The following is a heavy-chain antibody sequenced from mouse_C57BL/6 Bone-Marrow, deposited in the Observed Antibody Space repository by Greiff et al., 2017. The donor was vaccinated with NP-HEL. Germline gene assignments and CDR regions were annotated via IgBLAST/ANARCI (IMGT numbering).Heavy chain of an antibody. V-gene: IGHV5-6*01. D-gene: IGHD2-12*01. CDR2: ISSGGSYT. J-gene: IGHJ3*01. CDR1: GFTFSSYG. Sequence: EVQLVQSGGDLVKPGGSLKLSCAASGFTFSSYGMSWVRQTPDKGLEWVATISSGGSYTYYPDRVKGRFTISRDNAKNTLYMQTSRLKTEDTAMYYCARHDEDTIVTTWWFDYWGQGTPVTVSA. CDR3: ARHDEDTIVTTWWFDY.